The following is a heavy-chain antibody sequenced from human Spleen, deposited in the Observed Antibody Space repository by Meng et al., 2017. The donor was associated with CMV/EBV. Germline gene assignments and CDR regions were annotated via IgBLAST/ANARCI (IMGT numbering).Heavy chain of an antibody. V-gene: IGHV3-23*01. J-gene: IGHJ5*02. CDR3: AKYYMFDP. CDR2: VSAGGDST. Sequence: ETLSLTCAASGFTFKNFAMSWVRQAPGKGLEWVSGVSAGGDSTYYADSVKGRFIISRDNSKNTVYLQMNSLRAEDTALYYCAKYYMFDPWGQGTLVTVSS. D-gene: IGHD3-10*01. CDR1: GFTFKNFA.